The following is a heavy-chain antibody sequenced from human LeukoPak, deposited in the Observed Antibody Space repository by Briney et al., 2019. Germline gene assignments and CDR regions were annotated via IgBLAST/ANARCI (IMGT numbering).Heavy chain of an antibody. D-gene: IGHD3-9*01. V-gene: IGHV4-39*01. CDR2: IYYTGST. J-gene: IGHJ4*02. CDR3: ARLSKGRYFDYIFDY. CDR1: GGSGDSVSSSTYY. Sequence: PSETLSLTCTVSGGSGDSVSSSTYYWGWIRQPPGKGLEWIGNIYYTGSTYYNPSLKSRVTMSVDTSKNQFSLSVSSVTAADTAVYYCARLSKGRYFDYIFDYWGQGTLVTVSS.